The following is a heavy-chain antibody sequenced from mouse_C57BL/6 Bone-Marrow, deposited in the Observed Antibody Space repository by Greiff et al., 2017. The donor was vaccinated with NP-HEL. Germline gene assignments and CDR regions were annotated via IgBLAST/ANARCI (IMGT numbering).Heavy chain of an antibody. CDR2: LYPGSGST. V-gene: IGHV1-55*01. CDR1: GYTFTSYW. J-gene: IGHJ2*01. CDR3: SRWGFFDY. Sequence: QVQLQQPGAELVKPGASVKMSCKASGYTFTSYWITWVKQRPGQGLEWIGDLYPGSGSTTYNEKCKSKATLSVDTSSSTAYMQRSSLTSEDSAVYYCSRWGFFDYWGQGTTLTVSS.